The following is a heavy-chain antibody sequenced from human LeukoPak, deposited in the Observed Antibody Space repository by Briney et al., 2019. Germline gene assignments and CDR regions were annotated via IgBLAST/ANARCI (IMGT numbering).Heavy chain of an antibody. J-gene: IGHJ4*02. D-gene: IGHD1-26*01. V-gene: IGHV4-34*01. CDR2: INHSGST. CDR3: ATSRWGRFGY. CDR1: GGSFSGYY. Sequence: PSETLSLTCAVYGGSFSGYYWSWIRQPPGKGLEWIGEINHSGSTNYNPSLKSRVTISVDTSKNQFSLKLSSVTAADTAVYYCATSRWGRFGYWGQGTQVTVSS.